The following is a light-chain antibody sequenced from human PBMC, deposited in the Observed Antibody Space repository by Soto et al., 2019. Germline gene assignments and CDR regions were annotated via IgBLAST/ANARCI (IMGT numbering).Light chain of an antibody. CDR2: GAS. J-gene: IGKJ2*01. CDR3: QQYGSSPPYT. V-gene: IGKV3-20*01. CDR1: QSVSSSY. Sequence: ILLTQSPGTLSLSPGERATLSCRASQSVSSSYLAWYQQKPGLAPRLLIYGASSRATGIPDRFSGSGSGTDFTLTISRLDPEDFALYYCQQYGSSPPYTFGQGTKVDIK.